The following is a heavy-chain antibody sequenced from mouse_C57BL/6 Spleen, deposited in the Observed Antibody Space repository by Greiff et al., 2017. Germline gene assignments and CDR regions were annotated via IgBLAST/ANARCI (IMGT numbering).Heavy chain of an antibody. V-gene: IGHV5-6*01. D-gene: IGHD3-3*01. CDR3: ARHRDSNFDY. Sequence: EVQLVESGGDLVKPGGSLKLSCAASGFTFSSYGMSWVRQTPDKRLEWVATISSGGSYTYYPDSVKGRFTISRDNAKNTLYLQMSSLKSEDTAMYYCARHRDSNFDYWGQGTTLTVSS. J-gene: IGHJ2*01. CDR1: GFTFSSYG. CDR2: ISSGGSYT.